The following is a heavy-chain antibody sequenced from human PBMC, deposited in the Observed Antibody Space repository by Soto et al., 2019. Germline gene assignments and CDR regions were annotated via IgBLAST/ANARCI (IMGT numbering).Heavy chain of an antibody. CDR2: IDWDDDK. J-gene: IGHJ6*02. CDR1: GFSLSTSGMC. D-gene: IGHD6-19*01. CDR3: ARTTFPGIAVAGRGGNYYGMDV. V-gene: IGHV2-70*11. Sequence: SGPTLVNPTQTLTLTCTFSGFSLSTSGMCVSWIRQPPGKALEWLARIDWDDDKYYSTSLKTRLTISKDTSKNQVVLTMTNMDPVDTATYYCARTTFPGIAVAGRGGNYYGMDVWGQGTTVTVSS.